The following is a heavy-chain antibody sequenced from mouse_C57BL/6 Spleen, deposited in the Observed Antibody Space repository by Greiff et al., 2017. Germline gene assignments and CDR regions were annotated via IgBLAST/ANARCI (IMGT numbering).Heavy chain of an antibody. CDR2: IYPGDGDT. V-gene: IGHV1-82*01. J-gene: IGHJ1*03. D-gene: IGHD2-4*01. CDR3: ATLYYDYDEGYFDV. CDR1: GYAFSSSW. Sequence: QVQLQQSGPELVKPGASVKISCKASGYAFSSSWMNWVKQRPGKGLEWIGRIYPGDGDTNYNGKFKGKATLTADNSSSTAYMQLSSLTSEDSAVYFCATLYYDYDEGYFDVWGTGTTVTVSS.